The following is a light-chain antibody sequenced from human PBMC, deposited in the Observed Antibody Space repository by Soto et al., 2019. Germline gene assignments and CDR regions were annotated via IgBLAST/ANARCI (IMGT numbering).Light chain of an antibody. Sequence: IVLTQSPGTLSLSPGERATLSGRASQSVTNSYLAWYQQKPGQAPRLLIYGASSRATGIPDRFSGSGSGTEFTLTISSLQSEDFAVYYCQQYNNWPQITFGQGTRLEIK. CDR3: QQYNNWPQIT. CDR1: QSVTNSY. CDR2: GAS. J-gene: IGKJ5*01. V-gene: IGKV3-20*01.